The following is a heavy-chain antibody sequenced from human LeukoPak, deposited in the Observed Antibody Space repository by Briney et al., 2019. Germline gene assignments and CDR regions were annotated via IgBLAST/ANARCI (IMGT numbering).Heavy chain of an antibody. CDR1: GFTFSSYG. D-gene: IGHD2-15*01. CDR2: ISYDGSNK. V-gene: IGHV3-30*18. CDR3: AKECGGSCQRRTFDY. Sequence: GGSLRLSCAASGFTFSSYGMHWVRQAPGKGLEWVAVISYDGSNKYYADSVKGRFTISRDNSKNTLYLQMDSLRAEDTAVYYCAKECGGSCQRRTFDYWGQGTLVTVSS. J-gene: IGHJ4*02.